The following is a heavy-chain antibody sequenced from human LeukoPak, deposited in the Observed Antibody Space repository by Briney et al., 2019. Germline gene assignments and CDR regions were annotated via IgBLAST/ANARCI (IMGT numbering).Heavy chain of an antibody. J-gene: IGHJ4*02. V-gene: IGHV1-69*01. D-gene: IGHD6-13*01. CDR2: IIPIFGTA. CDR3: AREDSSSWLPDY. CDR1: GGTFSSYA. Sequence: SVKVSCKASGGTFSSYAISWVRQAPGQGLEWMGGIIPIFGTANYAQKFQGRVTITADESTSTAYMELSSLRSDDTAVYYCAREDSSSWLPDYWGQGTLVTVSS.